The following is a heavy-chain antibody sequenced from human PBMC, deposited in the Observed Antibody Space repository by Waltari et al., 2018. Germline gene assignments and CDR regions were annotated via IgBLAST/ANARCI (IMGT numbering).Heavy chain of an antibody. D-gene: IGHD2-15*01. CDR3: ARATCSHGGCSMYYFYYYMDV. Sequence: QVQLQESGPGLVKSSETLSLPRGLSGDSITSGFYWVWLRQPPGKGPEWIGRVYHSGSTFYNPSLKSRVTMSVDTSKKHFSLSLSSVTAADTAVYYCARATCSHGGCSMYYFYYYMDVWGKGTTVTVSS. CDR1: GDSITSGFY. CDR2: VYHSGST. J-gene: IGHJ6*03. V-gene: IGHV4-38-2*01.